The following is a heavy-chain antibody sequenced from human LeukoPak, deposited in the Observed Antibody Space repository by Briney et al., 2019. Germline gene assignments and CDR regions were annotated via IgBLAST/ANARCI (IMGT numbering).Heavy chain of an antibody. CDR3: AKVAKYYYGSETYFFFED. Sequence: SETLSLTCTVSGGFISTYYWSWIRQPAGKGLEWIGRIYTSGSTHYNPSLRSRITMSVDTSKNQFSLNLSSVTAADTAVYYCAKVAKYYYGSETYFFFEDWGQGTLVTVSS. V-gene: IGHV4-4*07. CDR2: IYTSGST. D-gene: IGHD3-10*01. CDR1: GGFISTYY. J-gene: IGHJ4*02.